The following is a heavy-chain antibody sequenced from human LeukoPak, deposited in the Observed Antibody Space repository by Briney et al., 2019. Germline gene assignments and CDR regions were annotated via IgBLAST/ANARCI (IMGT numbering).Heavy chain of an antibody. D-gene: IGHD2-15*01. CDR2: ISNTGGST. CDR1: GFSFNTYA. CDR3: AQQVGYCSSGSCYFTY. V-gene: IGHV3-23*01. Sequence: GGSLRLSCAASGFSFNTYAMSWVRQAPGKGLEWVSAISNTGGSTYYADSVKGRFTISSDKSKNTLSLQMNSLRAEDTAVYYCAQQVGYCSSGSCYFTYWGQGTLVTVSS. J-gene: IGHJ1*01.